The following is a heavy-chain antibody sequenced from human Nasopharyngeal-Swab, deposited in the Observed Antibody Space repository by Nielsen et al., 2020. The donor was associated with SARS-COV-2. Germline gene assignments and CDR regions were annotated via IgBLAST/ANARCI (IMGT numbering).Heavy chain of an antibody. CDR1: GFTFSSHW. D-gene: IGHD6-19*01. CDR2: IKQDGSEK. Sequence: GESLKISCAASGFTFSSHWMSWVRQAPGKGLEWVANIKQDGSEKYYVDSVKGRFTISRDNAKNSLYLQMNSLRAEDTAVYYCARDQFSASSGWDYWGQGTLVTVSS. CDR3: ARDQFSASSGWDY. V-gene: IGHV3-7*01. J-gene: IGHJ4*02.